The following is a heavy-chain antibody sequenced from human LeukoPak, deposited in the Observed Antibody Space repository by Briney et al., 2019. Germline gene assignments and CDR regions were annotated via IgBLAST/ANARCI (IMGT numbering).Heavy chain of an antibody. CDR3: ARVERHDSILDAFDV. CDR1: GGSISSYY. CDR2: IYYSGST. V-gene: IGHV4-59*12. Sequence: SETLSLTCTISGGSISSYYWSWIRQPPGKGLEWIGYIYYSGSTFYNPSLKSRLTISIDTSKNQFSLELSSVTAADTAVYYCARVERHDSILDAFDVWGQGTKVTVSS. D-gene: IGHD3-22*01. J-gene: IGHJ3*01.